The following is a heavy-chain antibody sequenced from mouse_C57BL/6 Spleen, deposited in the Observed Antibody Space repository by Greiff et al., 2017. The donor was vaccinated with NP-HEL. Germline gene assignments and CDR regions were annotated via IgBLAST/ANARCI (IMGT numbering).Heavy chain of an antibody. Sequence: VQLQQSGAELARPGASVKLSCTASGFTFTSYGISWVKQRTGQGLEWIGEIYPRSGNTYYNEKFKGRATLAEDKSSSTTYMELRSLTSEDSAVYFGARPYMDYWGQGTSVTVSS. CDR2: IYPRSGNT. J-gene: IGHJ4*01. CDR1: GFTFTSYG. V-gene: IGHV1-81*01. CDR3: ARPYMDY.